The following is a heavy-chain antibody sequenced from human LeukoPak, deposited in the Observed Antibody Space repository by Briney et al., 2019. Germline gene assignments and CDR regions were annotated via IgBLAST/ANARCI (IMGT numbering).Heavy chain of an antibody. CDR2: ISGSGGST. D-gene: IGHD5-12*01. V-gene: IGHV3-23*01. J-gene: IGHJ4*02. CDR3: AKDLGYSGYDLTGY. CDR1: GFTFSSYA. Sequence: GGSLRLSCAASGFTFSSYAMSWVRQAPGKGLEWVLAISGSGGSTYYADSVKGRFTISRDNSKNTLYLQMNSLRAEDTAVYYCAKDLGYSGYDLTGYWGQGTLVTVSS.